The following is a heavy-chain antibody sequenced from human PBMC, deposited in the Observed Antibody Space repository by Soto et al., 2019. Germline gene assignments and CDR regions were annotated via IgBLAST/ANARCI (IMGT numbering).Heavy chain of an antibody. J-gene: IGHJ4*02. CDR1: GFAVGGFY. D-gene: IGHD5-18*01. V-gene: IGHV3-53*01. CDR2: MFTTGTT. CDR3: ARERYSYGFDY. Sequence: GGSLRLSCAASGFAVGGFYMNWVRQAPGKGLEWVSVMFTTGTTYYADSVKGRFTISRDDSKNTLYLQMNSLRAEDTAVYYCARERYSYGFDYWGQGTVVTVSS.